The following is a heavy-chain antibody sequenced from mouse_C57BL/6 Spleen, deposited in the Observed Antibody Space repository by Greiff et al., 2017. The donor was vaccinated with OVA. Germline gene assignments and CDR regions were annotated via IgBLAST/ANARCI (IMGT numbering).Heavy chain of an antibody. CDR3: ARWGDYYGSTGYLDY. V-gene: IGHV1-69*01. D-gene: IGHD1-1*01. CDR1: GYTFTSYW. CDR2: IDPSDSYT. Sequence: QVQLQQPGAALVMPGASVKLSCQASGYTFTSYWMHWVKQRPGQGLEWIGEIDPSDSYTTYNQKFKGKSTLTVDKSSSTAYMQLSSLTSEDSAVYYWARWGDYYGSTGYLDYWGKGTTLTVSS. J-gene: IGHJ2*01.